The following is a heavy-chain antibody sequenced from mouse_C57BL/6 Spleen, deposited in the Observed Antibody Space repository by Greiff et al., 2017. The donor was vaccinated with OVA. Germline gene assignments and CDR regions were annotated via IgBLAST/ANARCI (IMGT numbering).Heavy chain of an antibody. CDR2: ISDGGSYT. CDR1: GFTFTSYA. V-gene: IGHV5-4*01. J-gene: IGHJ2*01. Sequence: EVQLVESGGGLVKPGGSLKLSCAASGFTFTSYAMSWVRQTPEKRLEWVATISDGGSYTYYPDNVKGRFTISRDNAKNNLYLQMSHLKSEDTAMYYCARNWSQFAYWGQGTTLTVSS. CDR3: ARNWSQFAY. D-gene: IGHD4-1*01.